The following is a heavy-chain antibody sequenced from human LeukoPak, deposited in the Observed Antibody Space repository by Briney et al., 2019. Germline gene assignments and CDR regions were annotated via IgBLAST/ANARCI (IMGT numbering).Heavy chain of an antibody. V-gene: IGHV4-30-4*02. CDR2: IYYSGST. D-gene: IGHD2-8*01. CDR3: ARERTRYYFDY. CDR1: GGSISSGDYY. J-gene: IGHJ4*02. Sequence: PSDTLSLTCTVSGGSISSGDYYWSWIRQPPGKGLEWIGYIYYSGSTYYNPSLKSRVTISVDTSKNQFSLKLSSVTAADTAVYYCARERTRYYFDYWGQGTLVTVSS.